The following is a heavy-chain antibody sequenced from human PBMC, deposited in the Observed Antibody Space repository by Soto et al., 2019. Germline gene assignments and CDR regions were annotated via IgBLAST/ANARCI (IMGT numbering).Heavy chain of an antibody. CDR1: GFTFSIDA. CDR2: ISGSGGST. D-gene: IGHD4-17*01. Sequence: PGGSLRLSCAASGFTFSIDAMSWVRQAPGKGLEWVSAISGSGGSTYYADSVKGRFTISRDNPKNTLYLQMNSLRAEDTAVYYCAKDQETVTGYFDYWGQGTLVTVSS. J-gene: IGHJ4*02. CDR3: AKDQETVTGYFDY. V-gene: IGHV3-23*01.